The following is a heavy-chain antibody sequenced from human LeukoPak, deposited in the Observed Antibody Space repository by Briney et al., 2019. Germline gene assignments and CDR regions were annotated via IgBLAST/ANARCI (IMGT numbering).Heavy chain of an antibody. CDR1: GFTFSTYA. Sequence: GGSLRLSCIASGFTFSTYAMSWVRQAPGKGLEWVSAISSSGGSTYYVDSVEGRFTISRDNSKNTLHLQMNSLRAEDTAVYYCAKRGVTGYKEAFDYWGQGTLVTVSS. V-gene: IGHV3-23*01. D-gene: IGHD3-9*01. CDR2: ISSSGGST. J-gene: IGHJ4*02. CDR3: AKRGVTGYKEAFDY.